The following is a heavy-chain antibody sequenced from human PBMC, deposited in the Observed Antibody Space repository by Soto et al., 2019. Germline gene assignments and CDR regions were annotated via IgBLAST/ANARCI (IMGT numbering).Heavy chain of an antibody. V-gene: IGHV3-23*01. Sequence: EVQLLEAGGGLIQPGGSLRLSCTASGFNFGNYGMSWVRQAPGKGLEWLSAIIYNGDTSYYADSVRGRFTISRDNSKNTLYLQLNDLGAADTGISYRAKDYDYGDSLPYDCWGQGTLVTVSS. D-gene: IGHD4-17*01. CDR1: GFNFGNYG. J-gene: IGHJ4*02. CDR3: AKDYDYGDSLPYDC. CDR2: IIYNGDTS.